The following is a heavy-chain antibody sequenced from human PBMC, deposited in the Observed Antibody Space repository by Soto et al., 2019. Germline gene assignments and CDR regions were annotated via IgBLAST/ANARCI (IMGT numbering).Heavy chain of an antibody. CDR1: GYSFTSHY. D-gene: IGHD3-16*01. Sequence: QVQLVQSGAEVRKPGASVKVSCKTSGYSFTSHYIHWVRQAPGQGLEWMGIINPNGGSTGYAQKFEGRVIMTRDKSSSTVYMELSSLRSEDAAVYFCARSGGPIGGSTNYFFYGMDVWGQGTTVTVSS. V-gene: IGHV1-46*01. J-gene: IGHJ6*02. CDR2: INPNGGST. CDR3: ARSGGPIGGSTNYFFYGMDV.